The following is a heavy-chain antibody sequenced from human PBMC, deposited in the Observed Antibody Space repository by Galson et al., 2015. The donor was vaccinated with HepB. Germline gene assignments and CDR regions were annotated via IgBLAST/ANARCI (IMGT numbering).Heavy chain of an antibody. Sequence: SVKVSCKASGGTFSSYAISWVRQAPGQGLEWMGRIIPILGIANYAQKFQGRVTITADKSTSTAYMELSSLRSEDTAVYYCARDEDGYNYKAFDIWGQGTMVTVSS. D-gene: IGHD5-24*01. J-gene: IGHJ3*02. CDR2: IIPILGIA. CDR1: GGTFSSYA. CDR3: ARDEDGYNYKAFDI. V-gene: IGHV1-69*04.